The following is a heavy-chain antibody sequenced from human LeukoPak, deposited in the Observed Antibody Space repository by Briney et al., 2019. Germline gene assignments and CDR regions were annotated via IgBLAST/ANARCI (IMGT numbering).Heavy chain of an antibody. V-gene: IGHV1-24*01. D-gene: IGHD1-26*01. CDR3: ATVSGSYYWFDP. CDR1: GYTLTELS. J-gene: IGHJ5*02. Sequence: ASVKVSCKVSGYTLTELSMHWVRQAPGKGLGWMGGFDPEDGETIYAQKFQGRVTMTEDTSTDTAYMELSSLRSEDTAVYYCATVSGSYYWFDPWGQGTLVTVSS. CDR2: FDPEDGET.